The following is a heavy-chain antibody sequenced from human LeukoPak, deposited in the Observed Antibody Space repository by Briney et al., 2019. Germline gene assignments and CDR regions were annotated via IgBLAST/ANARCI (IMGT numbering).Heavy chain of an antibody. Sequence: GGSLGLSCAASGFTFSSYWTSWVRQAPGKGLEWVANMQPDGGEKYYVDSVKGRFTISRDNAKNSLYLQMNSLRAEDTAVYYCARETPYGSLTFDYWGQGTRVTVSS. CDR2: MQPDGGEK. V-gene: IGHV3-7*03. J-gene: IGHJ4*02. CDR3: ARETPYGSLTFDY. D-gene: IGHD3-10*01. CDR1: GFTFSSYW.